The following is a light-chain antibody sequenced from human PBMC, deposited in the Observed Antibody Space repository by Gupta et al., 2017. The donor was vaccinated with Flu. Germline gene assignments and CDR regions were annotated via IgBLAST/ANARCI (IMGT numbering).Light chain of an antibody. CDR2: VAI. J-gene: IGKJ1*01. Sequence: EIVLTQSPGTLSLSPGERATLSCRASQSVSNNYLGWYQQKPGQAPRLLIYVAINRATGIPDRFSGRGSGTDFTLTISRLEPEDFAMYYCQQYGNSPRTFGQGTKVEIK. CDR3: QQYGNSPRT. V-gene: IGKV3-20*01. CDR1: QSVSNNY.